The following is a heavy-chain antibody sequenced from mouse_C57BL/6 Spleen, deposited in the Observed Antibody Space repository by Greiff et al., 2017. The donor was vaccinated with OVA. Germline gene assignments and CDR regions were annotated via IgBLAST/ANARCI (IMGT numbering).Heavy chain of an antibody. Sequence: VQLQQSGPELVKPGASVKIPCKASGYTFTDYNMDWVKQSHGKSLEWIGDINPNNGGTIYNQKFKGKATLTVDKSSSTAYMELRSLTSEDTAVYYCAIGYYRYYAMDYWGQGTSVTVSS. CDR2: INPNNGGT. J-gene: IGHJ4*01. CDR3: AIGYYRYYAMDY. V-gene: IGHV1-18*01. CDR1: GYTFTDYN. D-gene: IGHD1-1*01.